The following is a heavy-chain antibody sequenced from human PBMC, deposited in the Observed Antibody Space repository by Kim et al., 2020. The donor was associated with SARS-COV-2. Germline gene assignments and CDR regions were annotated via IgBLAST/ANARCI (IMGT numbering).Heavy chain of an antibody. CDR2: INTNTGNP. Sequence: ASVKVSCKASGYTFTSYAMNWVRQAPGQGLEWMGWINTNTGNPTYAQGFTGRFVFSLDTSVSTAYLQISSLKAEDTAVYYCASYGINYYGSGSYDYWGQGTLVTVSS. CDR1: GYTFTSYA. V-gene: IGHV7-4-1*02. J-gene: IGHJ4*02. CDR3: ASYGINYYGSGSYDY. D-gene: IGHD3-10*01.